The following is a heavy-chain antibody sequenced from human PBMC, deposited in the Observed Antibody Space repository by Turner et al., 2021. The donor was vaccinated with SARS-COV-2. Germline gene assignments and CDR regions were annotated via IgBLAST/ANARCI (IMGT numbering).Heavy chain of an antibody. J-gene: IGHJ4*02. CDR2: INPKIVDT. V-gene: IGHV1-2*02. Sequence: QVQLVQSGSEVKGPGASVKVSCMASGYRFSDYYIHWVRQAPGQGLGWVGWINPKIVDTHFPQNFRGRVTMTRDTSISTVYMELTRLRSDDTAVYYCARAPSQYCTYGTCYEGFFDYWGQGSLVTVSS. D-gene: IGHD2-15*01. CDR1: GYRFSDYY. CDR3: ARAPSQYCTYGTCYEGFFDY.